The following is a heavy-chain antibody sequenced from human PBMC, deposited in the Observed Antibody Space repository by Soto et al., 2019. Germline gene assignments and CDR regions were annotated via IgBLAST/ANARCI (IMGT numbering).Heavy chain of an antibody. V-gene: IGHV1-46*01. J-gene: IGHJ5*02. Sequence: QVQLVQSGAEVKKPGASVRVSCKASGYTFTDYYIHWVRQAPRQGLEWMGIISPSGGSRYAQKFQGRVTVTRDTSTSTVYMELSSLRSEDTAVYYCARDGSSDWLTWFDPWGQGTLVTVSS. CDR3: ARDGSSDWLTWFDP. D-gene: IGHD6-19*01. CDR1: GYTFTDYY. CDR2: ISPSGGS.